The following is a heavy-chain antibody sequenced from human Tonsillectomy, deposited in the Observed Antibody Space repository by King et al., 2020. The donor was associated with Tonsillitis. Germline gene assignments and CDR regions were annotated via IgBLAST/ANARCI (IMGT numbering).Heavy chain of an antibody. CDR3: TTGLPVDY. V-gene: IGHV3-15*01. CDR1: GFSFSSAW. D-gene: IGHD4-11*01. J-gene: IGHJ4*02. CDR2: IKSRSDGGTT. Sequence: VQLVETGGGLVKPGGSLRLSCAASGFSFSSAWMSWVRQAPGKGLEWVGQIKSRSDGGTTDYGAHVKGRFSISRDDSKNTLFLPMNSLKSEDTALYYCTTGLPVDYWGQGTLVTVSS.